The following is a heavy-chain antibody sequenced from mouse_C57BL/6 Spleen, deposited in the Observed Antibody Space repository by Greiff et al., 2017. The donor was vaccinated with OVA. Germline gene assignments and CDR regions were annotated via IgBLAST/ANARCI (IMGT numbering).Heavy chain of an antibody. CDR3: ARFDYDEGYWYFDV. CDR2: IYPGSGST. D-gene: IGHD2-4*01. CDR1: GYTFTSYW. J-gene: IGHJ1*03. V-gene: IGHV1-55*01. Sequence: QVQLQQPGAELVKPGASVKMSCKASGYTFTSYWITWVKQRPGQGLEWIGDIYPGSGSTNYNDKFKSKATLTVDTSSSTAYMQLSSLTSEDSAVYYCARFDYDEGYWYFDVWGTGTTVTVSS.